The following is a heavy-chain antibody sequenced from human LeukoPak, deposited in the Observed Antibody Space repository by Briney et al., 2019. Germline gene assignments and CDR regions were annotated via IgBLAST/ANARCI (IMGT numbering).Heavy chain of an antibody. Sequence: SQTLSLTCTVSGGSISSGGYYWSWIRQHPGKGLEWIGYIYYSGSTYYNPSLKSRVTISVDTSKNQSSLKLSSVTAADTAVYYCARGEYGSGSLNYYYYGMDVWGQGTTVTVSS. J-gene: IGHJ6*02. CDR3: ARGEYGSGSLNYYYYGMDV. CDR2: IYYSGST. CDR1: GGSISSGGYY. D-gene: IGHD3-10*01. V-gene: IGHV4-31*03.